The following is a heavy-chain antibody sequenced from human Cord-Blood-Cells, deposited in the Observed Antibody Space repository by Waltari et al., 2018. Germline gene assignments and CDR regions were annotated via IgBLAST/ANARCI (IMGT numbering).Heavy chain of an antibody. Sequence: QVQLVQSGAEVKKPGSSVKVSCKASGGTFSSYAISWVRQAPGQGLEWMGGIIPIFGTANYAQEFQGRVTITADESTSTAYMELSSLRSEDTAVYYCARTAVDGSGSYYFDYWGQGTLVTVSS. CDR3: ARTAVDGSGSYYFDY. V-gene: IGHV1-69*01. J-gene: IGHJ4*02. CDR1: GGTFSSYA. D-gene: IGHD3-10*01. CDR2: IIPIFGTA.